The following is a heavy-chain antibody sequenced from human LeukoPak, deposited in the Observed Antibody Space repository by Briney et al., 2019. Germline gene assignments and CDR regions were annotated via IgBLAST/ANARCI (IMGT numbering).Heavy chain of an antibody. CDR1: GYTFTSYG. J-gene: IGHJ4*02. V-gene: IGHV1-18*01. CDR3: AKEGPHKRAVATYFDD. D-gene: IGHD5-12*01. CDR2: ISAYNGNT. Sequence: ASVKVSCKASGYTFTSYGISWLRQAPGQGLEWMGWISAYNGNTNYAQKLQGRVTMTTDTSTSTAYMELRSLRSDDTALDYFAKEGPHKRAVATYFDDWGQGTLVTVSS.